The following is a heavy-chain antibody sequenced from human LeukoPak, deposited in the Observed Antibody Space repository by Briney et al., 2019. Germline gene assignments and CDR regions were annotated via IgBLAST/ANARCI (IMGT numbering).Heavy chain of an antibody. CDR3: AKTVARFDWLLDYYYGMDV. CDR1: GFTFSSYA. J-gene: IGHJ6*02. D-gene: IGHD3-9*01. CDR2: ISGSGGST. Sequence: GGSLRLSCAASGFTFSSYAMSWVRQAPGKGLEWVSAISGSGGSTYYADSVKGRFTISRDNSKNTLYLQMNSLRAEDTAVYYCAKTVARFDWLLDYYYGMDVWGQGTTVTVSS. V-gene: IGHV3-23*01.